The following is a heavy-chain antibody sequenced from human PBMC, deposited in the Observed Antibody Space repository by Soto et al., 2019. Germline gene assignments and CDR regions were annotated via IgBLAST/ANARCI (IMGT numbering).Heavy chain of an antibody. V-gene: IGHV3-23*01. D-gene: IGHD4-17*01. CDR3: AKDRDYGDSFPFDC. CDR1: GFSFSDFG. J-gene: IGHJ4*02. Sequence: EVQLLESGGGLVQPGGSLRLSCAASGFSFSDFGMSWVRQAPGKGLEWVSAIIGPGDKAYYAESVKGRFTISRDNSNNTVDLQLHNLRAEDMAIYYCAKDRDYGDSFPFDCWGQGTLVTVS. CDR2: IIGPGDKA.